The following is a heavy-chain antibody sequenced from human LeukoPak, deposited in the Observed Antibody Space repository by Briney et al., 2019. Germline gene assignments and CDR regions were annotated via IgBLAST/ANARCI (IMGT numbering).Heavy chain of an antibody. J-gene: IGHJ6*03. CDR3: ARHPVLAASPHMDV. CDR2: INHSGST. D-gene: IGHD6-13*01. Sequence: PSETLSLTCAVYGGSFSGYYWSWIRQPPGKGLEWIGEINHSGSTNYNPSLKSRVTISVDTSKNQFSLKLSSVTAADTAVYYCARHPVLAASPHMDVWGKGTTVTVSS. CDR1: GGSFSGYY. V-gene: IGHV4-34*01.